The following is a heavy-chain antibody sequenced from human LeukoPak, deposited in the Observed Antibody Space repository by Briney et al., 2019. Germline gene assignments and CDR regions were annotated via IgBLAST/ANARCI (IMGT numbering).Heavy chain of an antibody. J-gene: IGHJ5*02. CDR3: ARDHYYDSSGYYP. CDR2: IYYSGST. Sequence: SETLSLTWTVSGGSISSYYWSWIRQPPGKGLEWIGYIYYSGSTNYNPFLKSRVTISVDTSKNQFSLKLSSVTAADTAVYYCARDHYYDSSGYYPWGQGTLVTVSS. CDR1: GGSISSYY. V-gene: IGHV4-59*12. D-gene: IGHD3-22*01.